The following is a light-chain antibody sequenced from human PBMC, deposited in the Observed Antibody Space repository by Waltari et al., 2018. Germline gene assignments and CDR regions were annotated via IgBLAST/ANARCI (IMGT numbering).Light chain of an antibody. CDR3: QQRRDWPLT. CDR1: QSVTNY. Sequence: DIVLTQSPAILSLFPGERASLSCRASQSVTNYLAWDQQKPGQAPRLRIYDTSNRATGIPARFSGSGFGTDFTLTISSLEPEDFAVYYCQQRRDWPLTFGGGTKVEIK. CDR2: DTS. V-gene: IGKV3-11*01. J-gene: IGKJ4*01.